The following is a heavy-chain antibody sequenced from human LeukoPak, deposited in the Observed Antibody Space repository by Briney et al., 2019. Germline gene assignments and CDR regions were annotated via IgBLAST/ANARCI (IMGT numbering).Heavy chain of an antibody. Sequence: PGRSLRLSCAASGFTFSSYAMHWVRQAPGKGLEWVAVISYDGSNKYYAESVKGRFTISRDNSKNTLYLQMNSLRAQDTAVYYCARDRNYFDYWGQGTLVTVSS. CDR1: GFTFSSYA. V-gene: IGHV3-30-3*01. CDR2: ISYDGSNK. CDR3: ARDRNYFDY. J-gene: IGHJ4*02.